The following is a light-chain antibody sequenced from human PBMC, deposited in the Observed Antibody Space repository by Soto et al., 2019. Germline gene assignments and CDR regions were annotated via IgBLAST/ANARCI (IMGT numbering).Light chain of an antibody. J-gene: IGLJ3*02. CDR3: ISYAGSRLWV. CDR1: SSDVGAYNY. V-gene: IGLV2-8*01. CDR2: DVS. Sequence: SALTQPPSASGSPGQSVTISCTGTSSDVGAYNYVSWYQQHPGKAPKLMIYDVSKRPSGVPDRFSGSKSGNTASLTVSGLQAEDEADFSCISYAGSRLWVFGGGTKVTLL.